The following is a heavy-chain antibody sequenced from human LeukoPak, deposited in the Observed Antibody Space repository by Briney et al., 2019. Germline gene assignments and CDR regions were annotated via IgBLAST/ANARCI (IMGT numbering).Heavy chain of an antibody. CDR1: GGSISSGGYY. J-gene: IGHJ3*02. CDR3: ASLSRGGAFDI. D-gene: IGHD4-23*01. Sequence: PSETLSLTCTVSGGSISSGGYYWSWIRQPPGKGLEWIGYIYHSGSTYYNPSLKSRVTISVDRSKNQFSLKLSSVTAADTAVYYCASLSRGGAFDIWGQGTMVTVSS. CDR2: IYHSGST. V-gene: IGHV4-30-2*01.